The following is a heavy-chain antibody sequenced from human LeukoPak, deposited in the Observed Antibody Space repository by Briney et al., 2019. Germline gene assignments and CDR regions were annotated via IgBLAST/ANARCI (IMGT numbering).Heavy chain of an antibody. J-gene: IGHJ6*04. CDR2: INHSGST. D-gene: IGHD2-2*01. V-gene: IGHV4-34*01. Sequence: PSETLSLTCAVYGGSFSGYYWSWIRQPPGKGLEWIGEINHSGSTNYNPSLKSRVTISVDTSKNQFSLKLSSVTAADTAVYYCARGAGYCSSTSCNYYYYGMDVWGKGTTVTVSS. CDR1: GGSFSGYY. CDR3: ARGAGYCSSTSCNYYYYGMDV.